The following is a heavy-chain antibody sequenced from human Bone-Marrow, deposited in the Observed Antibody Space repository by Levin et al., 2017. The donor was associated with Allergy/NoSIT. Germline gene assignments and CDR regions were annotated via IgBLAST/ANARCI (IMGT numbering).Heavy chain of an antibody. J-gene: IGHJ4*02. CDR1: GFTFGDYA. V-gene: IGHV3-49*03. Sequence: GGSLRLSCTASGFTFGDYAMSWFRQAPGKGLEWVGFIRSKAYGGTTEYAASVKGRFTISRDDSKSIAYLQMNSLKTEDTAVYYCTRDQGGFSYYDSSGYYYYWGQGTLVTVSS. D-gene: IGHD3-22*01. CDR3: TRDQGGFSYYDSSGYYYY. CDR2: IRSKAYGGTT.